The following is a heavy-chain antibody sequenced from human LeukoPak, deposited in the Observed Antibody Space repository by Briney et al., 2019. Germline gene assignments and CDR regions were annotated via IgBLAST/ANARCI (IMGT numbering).Heavy chain of an antibody. CDR3: ARAGFVTYDSSGYWSYFQH. CDR2: MNPNSGNT. J-gene: IGHJ1*01. Sequence: ASVKVSCKASGYTFTSYDINWVRQATGQGLEWMGWMNPNSGNTGYAQKFQGRVTITRNTSISTAYMELSSLRSEDTAVYYCARAGFVTYDSSGYWSYFQHWGPGTLVTVSS. CDR1: GYTFTSYD. D-gene: IGHD3-22*01. V-gene: IGHV1-8*03.